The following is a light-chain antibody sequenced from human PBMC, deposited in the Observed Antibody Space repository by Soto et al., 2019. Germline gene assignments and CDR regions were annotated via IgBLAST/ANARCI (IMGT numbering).Light chain of an antibody. CDR1: QNVAKF. V-gene: IGKV1-39*01. CDR3: QQSYSGPPT. J-gene: IGKJ2*01. CDR2: GVS. Sequence: DIQVTQSPSSLSASLGDRVAITCRTSQNVAKFLNWYQQRPGKAPKLLILGVSSLQSGVPSRFSGSGSGTEFTLTISSLQPDDCVTYYSQQSYSGPPTFGQGTKVEIK.